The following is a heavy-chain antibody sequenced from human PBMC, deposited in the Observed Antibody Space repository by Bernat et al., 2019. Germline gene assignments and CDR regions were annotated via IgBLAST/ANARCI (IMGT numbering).Heavy chain of an antibody. V-gene: IGHV4-59*01. D-gene: IGHD3-10*01. CDR1: GGSINSFY. CDR2: VSNSGAS. CDR3: ARGGLLWFGDHFDF. J-gene: IGHJ4*02. Sequence: QVQLQESGPGLVKPSETLALTCTVSGGSINSFYWSWIRQPPGKGLEWIAYVSNSGASKYNPSLRSRVTISIDTSNNQFSLKLNSVTAADTAVYYCARGGLLWFGDHFDFWGQGTLVTVSS.